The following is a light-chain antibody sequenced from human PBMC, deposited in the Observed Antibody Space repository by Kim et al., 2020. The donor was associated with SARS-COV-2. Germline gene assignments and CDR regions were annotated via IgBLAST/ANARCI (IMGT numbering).Light chain of an antibody. V-gene: IGKV1-5*03. J-gene: IGKJ2*01. CDR2: KAS. Sequence: SGSVGDRVIITCRAKESISSLLAWYQQKTGKAPKILINKASSLEGGVPSRFSGSGSGTEFTLTISSLQPDDFATYYCQQYNSYPYTFGQGTKLEI. CDR3: QQYNSYPYT. CDR1: ESISSL.